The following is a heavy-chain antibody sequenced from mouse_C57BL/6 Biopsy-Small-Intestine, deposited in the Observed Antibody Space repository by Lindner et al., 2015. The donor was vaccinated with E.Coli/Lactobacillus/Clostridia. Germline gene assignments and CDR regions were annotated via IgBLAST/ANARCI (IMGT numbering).Heavy chain of an antibody. CDR1: GYTFTDYN. CDR2: INPNNGGT. V-gene: IGHV1-22*01. CDR3: ARKGIYDGYYFAY. D-gene: IGHD2-3*01. Sequence: EVQLQESGPELVKPGASVKMSCKASGYTFTDYNMHWVKQSHGKSLEWIGYINPNNGGTSYNQKFKGKATLTVTKSSSTAYMELRSLTSEDSAVYYCARKGIYDGYYFAYWGQGTLVTVSA. J-gene: IGHJ3*01.